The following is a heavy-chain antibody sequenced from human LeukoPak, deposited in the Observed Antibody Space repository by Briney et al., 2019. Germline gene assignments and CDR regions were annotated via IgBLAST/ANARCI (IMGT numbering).Heavy chain of an antibody. CDR1: GGSISSNNYY. V-gene: IGHV4-39*07. Sequence: PSDTLSLTCTVSGGSISSNNYYWGWIRQPPGKGLEWIGSIYSSGSASYNPSLKSRVSIVLDTSKNQFSLKVTSVTAADTAVYYCARDRSSYAKGHYDYWGQGTLVTVSS. D-gene: IGHD6-6*01. J-gene: IGHJ4*01. CDR2: IYSSGSA. CDR3: ARDRSSYAKGHYDY.